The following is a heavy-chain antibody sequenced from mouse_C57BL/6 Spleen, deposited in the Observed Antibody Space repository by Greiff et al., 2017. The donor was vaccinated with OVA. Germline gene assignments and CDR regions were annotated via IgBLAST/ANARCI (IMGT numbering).Heavy chain of an antibody. J-gene: IGHJ1*03. Sequence: QVQLQQPGAELVRPGSSVKLSCKASGYTFTSYWMDWVKQRPGQGLEWIGNIYPSDSETHYNQKFKDKAKLTVDKSSSTAYMQLSSLTSEDTAVYYCTPYYSTYWYFDVWGTGTTVTVSS. D-gene: IGHD2-5*01. V-gene: IGHV1-61*01. CDR2: IYPSDSET. CDR1: GYTFTSYW. CDR3: TPYYSTYWYFDV.